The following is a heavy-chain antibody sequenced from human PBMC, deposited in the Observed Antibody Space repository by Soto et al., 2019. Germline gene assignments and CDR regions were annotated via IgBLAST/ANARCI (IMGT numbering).Heavy chain of an antibody. J-gene: IGHJ4*02. CDR2: ISYDGSNK. CDR1: GFTFSSYG. Sequence: GGSLRLSCAASGFTFSSYGMHWVRQAPGKGLEWVAVISYDGSNKYYADSVKGRFTISRDNSKNTLYLQMNSLRAEDTAVYYCAKDGIADIVGATHDTDYWGQGTLVTVSS. V-gene: IGHV3-30*18. CDR3: AKDGIADIVGATHDTDY. D-gene: IGHD1-26*01.